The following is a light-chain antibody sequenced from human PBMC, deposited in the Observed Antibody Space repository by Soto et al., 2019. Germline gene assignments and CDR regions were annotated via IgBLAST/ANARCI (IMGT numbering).Light chain of an antibody. CDR3: QQYDRSPPT. V-gene: IGKV4-1*01. CDR1: QSVLYSSNNKNY. J-gene: IGKJ1*01. CDR2: WAS. Sequence: DIVMTQSPDSLAVSLGERATINCKSSQSVLYSSNNKNYLAWYEQKPGQPPKLLIYWASTRESGVPDRFSGSGSGTDFTLPISSMQAEDVAVYYCQQYDRSPPTFGQGNKVEL.